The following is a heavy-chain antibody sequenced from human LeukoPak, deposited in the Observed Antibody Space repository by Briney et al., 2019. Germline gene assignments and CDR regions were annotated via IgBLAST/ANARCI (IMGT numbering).Heavy chain of an antibody. D-gene: IGHD3-3*01. CDR3: ARDRAWNYFDY. J-gene: IGHJ4*02. CDR1: GFTFNNYA. CDR2: ISGSGGTT. V-gene: IGHV3-23*01. Sequence: GGSLRLSCAASGFTFNNYAMNWVRQAPGKGLEWVSVISGSGGTTYYADSVKGRFTISRDSSKNTLYLQMDSLRAEDTAVYYCARDRAWNYFDYWGQGTLVTVSS.